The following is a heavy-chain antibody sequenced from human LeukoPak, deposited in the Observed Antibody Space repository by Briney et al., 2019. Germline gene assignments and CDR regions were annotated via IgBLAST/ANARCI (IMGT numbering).Heavy chain of an antibody. V-gene: IGHV1-69*13. Sequence: SVKVSCKASGYTFTDSYIHWVRQAPGQGLEWMGGIIPIFGTANYAQKFQGRVTITADESTSTAYMELSSLRSEDTAVYYCATPPTNYYGSGSYYNVWGKGTTVTISS. CDR2: IIPIFGTA. CDR3: ATPPTNYYGSGSYYNV. CDR1: GYTFTDSY. D-gene: IGHD3-10*01. J-gene: IGHJ6*04.